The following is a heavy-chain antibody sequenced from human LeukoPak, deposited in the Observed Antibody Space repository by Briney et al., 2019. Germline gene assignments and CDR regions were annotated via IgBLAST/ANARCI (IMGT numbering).Heavy chain of an antibody. CDR1: GYTFTSYY. J-gene: IGHJ4*02. CDR3: AREAVAGAFDY. D-gene: IGHD6-19*01. Sequence: ASVKVSCKASGYTFTSYYMHWVRQAPGKGLEWMGIINPSGGSTSYAQKFQGRVTMTRDTSTSTVYMELSSLRSEDTAVYYCAREAVAGAFDYWGQGTLVTVSS. CDR2: INPSGGST. V-gene: IGHV1-46*01.